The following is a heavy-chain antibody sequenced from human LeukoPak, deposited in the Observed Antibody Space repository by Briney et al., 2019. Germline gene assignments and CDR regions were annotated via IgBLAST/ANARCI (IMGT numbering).Heavy chain of an antibody. CDR1: GGSISSGGYY. V-gene: IGHV4-31*03. D-gene: IGHD3-3*02. CDR2: IYYSGST. Sequence: PSETLSLTCTVSGGSISSGGYYWSWIRQHPGKGLEWIGYIYYSGSTYYNPSLKSRVTISVDTSKNQFSLKLSSVTAADTAVYYCARGLISSTYFDYWGQGTLVTVSS. CDR3: ARGLISSTYFDY. J-gene: IGHJ4*02.